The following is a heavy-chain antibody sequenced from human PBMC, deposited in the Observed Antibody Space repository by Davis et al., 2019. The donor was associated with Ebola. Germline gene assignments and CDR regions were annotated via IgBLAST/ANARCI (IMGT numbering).Heavy chain of an antibody. CDR2: INHSGST. V-gene: IGHV4-34*01. CDR3: ARESVLSGYYYYYVMDV. J-gene: IGHJ6*04. CDR1: GGSFSGYY. D-gene: IGHD1-26*01. Sequence: SETLSLTCAVYGGSFSGYYWSWIRQPPGKGLEWIGEINHSGSTTYNPSLRSRVTLSVDKSKKQFSLTLTSVTAADTAVYYCARESVLSGYYYYYVMDVWGKGTAVTVSS.